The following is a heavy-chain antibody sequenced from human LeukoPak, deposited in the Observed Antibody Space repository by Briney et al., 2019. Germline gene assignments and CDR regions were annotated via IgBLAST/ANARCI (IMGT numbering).Heavy chain of an antibody. CDR1: GFTVSSNY. D-gene: IGHD6-19*01. J-gene: IGHJ4*02. V-gene: IGHV3-66*01. CDR3: ASSSTWYYFDY. CDR2: IYSGGST. Sequence: GGSLRLSCAASGFTVSSNYMSWVRQAPGKGLEWVSVIYSGGSTYYAGSVKGRFTISRDNSKNTLYLQMNSLRAEDTAVYYCASSSTWYYFDYWGQGTLVTVSS.